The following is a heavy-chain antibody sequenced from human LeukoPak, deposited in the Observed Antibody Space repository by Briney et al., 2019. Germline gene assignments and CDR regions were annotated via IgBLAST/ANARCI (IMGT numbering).Heavy chain of an antibody. CDR2: ISAYNGNT. J-gene: IGHJ4*02. CDR1: GYTFTSYG. V-gene: IGHV1-18*01. Sequence: ASVKVSCKASGYTFTSYGISWVRQAPGQGLEWMGWISAYNGNTNYAQKLQGRVTMTTDTSTSTAYMELRSLRSDDTAVYYCARDQSRDYYDSSGYYGYWGQGTLVTVSS. CDR3: ARDQSRDYYDSSGYYGY. D-gene: IGHD3-22*01.